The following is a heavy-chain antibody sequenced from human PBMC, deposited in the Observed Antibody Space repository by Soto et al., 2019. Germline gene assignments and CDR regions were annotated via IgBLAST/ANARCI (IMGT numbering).Heavy chain of an antibody. D-gene: IGHD6-13*01. V-gene: IGHV3-30*18. CDR3: PKGVQRLVRWCFDC. CDR1: GFAFSSYG. Sequence: QVQLVESGGGVVQPGRSLRLSCAASGFAFSSYGRHWVRQATGKELEWLAVISYDGTNEYYADSVKGRFTISRDNCINTLYLQMNGLRAEDTAVYYCPKGVQRLVRWCFDCLGQGTLVTVSS. J-gene: IGHJ4*02. CDR2: ISYDGTNE.